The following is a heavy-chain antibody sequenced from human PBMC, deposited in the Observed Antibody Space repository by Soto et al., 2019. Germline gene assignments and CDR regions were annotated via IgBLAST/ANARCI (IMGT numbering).Heavy chain of an antibody. Sequence: ALVKVSCEASGYTFTSYGISWVRQAPGQGLEWMGWISAYNGNTNYAQKLQGRVTMTTDTSTSTAYMELRSLRSDDTAVYYCAREYDFWCGYYHVFDYWGQGTLVTVSS. CDR1: GYTFTSYG. J-gene: IGHJ4*02. CDR3: AREYDFWCGYYHVFDY. D-gene: IGHD3-3*01. V-gene: IGHV1-18*04. CDR2: ISAYNGNT.